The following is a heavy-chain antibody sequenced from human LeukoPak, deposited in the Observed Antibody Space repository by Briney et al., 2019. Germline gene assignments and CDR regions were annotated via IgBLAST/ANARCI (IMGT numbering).Heavy chain of an antibody. V-gene: IGHV3-11*01. J-gene: IGHJ6*02. CDR1: GFTFRDYY. D-gene: IGHD4-17*01. CDR2: ISGGGSTI. CDR3: ARDATTVTFYYYYYGMDV. Sequence: GRSLRLSCAASGFTFRDYYMSWIRQAPGKGLEWVSYISGGGSTIYYADSVKGRFTISRDNAKNSLYLQMNSLRAEDTAVYYCARDATTVTFYYYYYGMDVRGQGTTVTVSS.